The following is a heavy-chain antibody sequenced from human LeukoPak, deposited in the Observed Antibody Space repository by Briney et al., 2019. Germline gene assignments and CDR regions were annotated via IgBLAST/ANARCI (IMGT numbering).Heavy chain of an antibody. CDR1: GFTFTNYA. CDR2: IGSTGRNT. CDR3: GKEYCSGGRCYGAMDV. D-gene: IGHD2-15*01. J-gene: IGHJ6*04. Sequence: PGGSLRLSCVASGFTFTNYAMAWVRQAPGKGLEWVSSIGSTGRNTYYADSVKGRFTISRDNSKNTLYLQMESLRAEDTALFYCGKEYCSGGRCYGAMDVWGKGTMVTVSS. V-gene: IGHV3-23*01.